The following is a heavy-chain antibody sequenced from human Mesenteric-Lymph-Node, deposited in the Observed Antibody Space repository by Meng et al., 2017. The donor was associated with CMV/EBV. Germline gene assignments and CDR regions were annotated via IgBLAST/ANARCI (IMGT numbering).Heavy chain of an antibody. J-gene: IGHJ5*02. CDR3: AKDKYGSGTNWFDP. V-gene: IGHV3-48*03. CDR1: GFTFSSYE. CDR2: ISSSGSTI. D-gene: IGHD3-10*01. Sequence: GESLKISCAASGFTFSSYEMNWVRQAPGKGLEWVSYISSSGSTIYYADSVKGRFTISRDNSKNTLYLLMNSLRAEDTAVYYCAKDKYGSGTNWFDPWGQGTLVTVSS.